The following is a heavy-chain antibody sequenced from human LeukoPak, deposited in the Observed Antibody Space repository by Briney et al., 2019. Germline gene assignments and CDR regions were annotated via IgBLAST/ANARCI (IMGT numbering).Heavy chain of an antibody. D-gene: IGHD2-15*01. V-gene: IGHV3-23*01. Sequence: GGSLRLSCAASGFTFSSYAMNWVRQAPGKGLEWVSGISGSGVSTYYADFVRGRFTISRDDSKNTLYLQMTSLRAEDTALYYCARGMVVGGSGAFDYWGQGTLVTVSS. CDR3: ARGMVVGGSGAFDY. CDR1: GFTFSSYA. CDR2: ISGSGVST. J-gene: IGHJ4*02.